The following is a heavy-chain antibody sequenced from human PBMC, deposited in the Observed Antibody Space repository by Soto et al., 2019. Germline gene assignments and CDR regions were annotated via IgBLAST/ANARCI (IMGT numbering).Heavy chain of an antibody. CDR2: FDPEDGET. CDR3: ATSYYYDRGDAFDI. V-gene: IGHV1-24*01. CDR1: GYTLTELS. J-gene: IGHJ3*02. Sequence: ASMKVSCKVSGYTLTELSMHWVRQAPGKGLEWMGGFDPEDGETIYAQKFQGRVTMTEDTSTDTAYMELSSLRSEDTAVYYCATSYYYDRGDAFDIWGQGTMVTVSS. D-gene: IGHD3-22*01.